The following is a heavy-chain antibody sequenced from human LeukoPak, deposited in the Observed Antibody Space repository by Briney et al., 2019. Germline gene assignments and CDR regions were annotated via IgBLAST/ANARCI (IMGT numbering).Heavy chain of an antibody. CDR1: GFIFSSYA. CDR3: AKDSSVAGVKDWFDT. CDR2: ISGSGGST. Sequence: GGSLRLSCVASGFIFSSYAMSWVRQAPGKGLEWVSSISGSGGSTYYADSVKGRFTISRDNSKNTLYLQMNSLISEDTAVYYCAKDSSVAGVKDWFDTWGQGTLGTVSS. D-gene: IGHD6-19*01. V-gene: IGHV3-23*01. J-gene: IGHJ5*02.